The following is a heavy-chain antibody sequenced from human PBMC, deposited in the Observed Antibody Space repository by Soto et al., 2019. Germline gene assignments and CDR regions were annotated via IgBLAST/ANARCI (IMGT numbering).Heavy chain of an antibody. V-gene: IGHV3-23*01. CDR1: GFTFSSYA. J-gene: IGHJ6*03. CDR2: ISGSGGST. Sequence: EVQLLESGGGLVQPGGSLRLSCAASGFTFSSYAMSWVRQAPGKGLEWVSAISGSGGSTYYADSVKGRFTISRDNSKNTLYLQMNSLRAEDTAVYYCGKAHYGDRTIYYYYYYMDVWGKGTTVTVSS. CDR3: GKAHYGDRTIYYYYYYMDV. D-gene: IGHD4-17*01.